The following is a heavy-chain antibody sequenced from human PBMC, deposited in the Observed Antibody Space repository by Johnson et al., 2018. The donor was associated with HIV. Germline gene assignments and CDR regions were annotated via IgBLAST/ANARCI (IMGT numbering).Heavy chain of an antibody. J-gene: IGHJ3*02. CDR1: GFTFSDYS. D-gene: IGHD2-8*01. V-gene: IGHV3-11*01. CDR2: ISSSGSTI. Sequence: QVQLVESGGGLVKPGGSLRLSCAASGFTFSDYSMSWIRHAPGKGLEWVSSISSSGSTIYYADSVTGRFTSSRDNARNSRYLQMNSLRAEDTALYYCARATWSDDAFDIWGQGTMVTVSS. CDR3: ARATWSDDAFDI.